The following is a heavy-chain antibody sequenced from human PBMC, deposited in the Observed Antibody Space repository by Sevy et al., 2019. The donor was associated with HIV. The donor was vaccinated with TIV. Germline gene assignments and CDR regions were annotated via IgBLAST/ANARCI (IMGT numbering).Heavy chain of an antibody. CDR3: ARYYYDSSGYYDYNGMDV. CDR1: GYTFTSYD. CDR2: MNSNSGNT. V-gene: IGHV1-8*01. J-gene: IGHJ6*02. Sequence: KAGASVKVSCKASGYTFTSYDINWVRQATGQGLEWMGWMNSNSGNTGYAQKFQGRVTMTRNTSISTAYMELGSLRSEDTAVYYCARYYYDSSGYYDYNGMDVWGQGTTVTVSS. D-gene: IGHD3-22*01.